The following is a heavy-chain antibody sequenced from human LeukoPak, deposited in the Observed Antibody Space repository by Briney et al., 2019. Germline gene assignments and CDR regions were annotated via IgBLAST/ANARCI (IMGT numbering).Heavy chain of an antibody. CDR1: GFTFSSYW. CDR3: ARVGGYYGSGSYYQEDAFDI. J-gene: IGHJ3*02. D-gene: IGHD3-10*01. CDR2: IKQDGSEK. V-gene: IGHV3-7*01. Sequence: GGSLRLSCAASGFTFSSYWMSWVRQAPGKGLEWVANIKQDGSEKYYVDSVKGRFTISRDNAKNSLYLQMNSLRAEDTAVYYCARVGGYYGSGSYYQEDAFDIWGQGTMVTVSS.